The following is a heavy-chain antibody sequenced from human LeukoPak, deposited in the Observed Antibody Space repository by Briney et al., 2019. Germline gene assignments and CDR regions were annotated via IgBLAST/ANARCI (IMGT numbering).Heavy chain of an antibody. CDR2: ISDDGRSK. CDR1: GFSFISYG. CDR3: AKRPSDYGDYVSYFDY. J-gene: IGHJ4*02. V-gene: IGHV3-30*18. D-gene: IGHD4-17*01. Sequence: GGSLRLSCAASGFSFISYGMHWVRQAPGEGREWGGVISDDGRSKDYADSVKGRFTISRDNSKDTLYLQMNSLRDQDTAVYYCAKRPSDYGDYVSYFDYWGQGTLVTVSS.